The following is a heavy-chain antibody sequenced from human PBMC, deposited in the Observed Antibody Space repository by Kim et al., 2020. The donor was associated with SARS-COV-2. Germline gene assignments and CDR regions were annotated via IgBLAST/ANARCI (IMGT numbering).Heavy chain of an antibody. D-gene: IGHD2-15*01. V-gene: IGHV4-34*01. J-gene: IGHJ5*02. Sequence: SETLSLTCAVSGGSFSDYYWSWIRQPPGKGLEWIGQIHHRGGTQYNPSLKSRVIISEDTSKNQISLKLTSVTAADTAVYYCASHCIGGTCYHNWVDPWG. CDR2: IHHRGGT. CDR1: GGSFSDYY. CDR3: ASHCIGGTCYHNWVDP.